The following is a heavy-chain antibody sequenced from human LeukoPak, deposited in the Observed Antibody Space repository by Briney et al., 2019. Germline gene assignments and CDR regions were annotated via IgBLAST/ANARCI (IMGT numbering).Heavy chain of an antibody. J-gene: IGHJ4*02. CDR1: GFTFSDYY. Sequence: PGGSLRLSCAASGFTFSDYYMSWIRQAPGKGLEWVGFIRTKAYGGTTEDAASVKGRFTISRDDSKSIAYLQMNSLKAEDTAVYYCTRGDCSSTSCYAYYWGQGTLVTVSS. D-gene: IGHD2-2*01. V-gene: IGHV3-71*01. CDR3: TRGDCSSTSCYAYY. CDR2: IRTKAYGGTT.